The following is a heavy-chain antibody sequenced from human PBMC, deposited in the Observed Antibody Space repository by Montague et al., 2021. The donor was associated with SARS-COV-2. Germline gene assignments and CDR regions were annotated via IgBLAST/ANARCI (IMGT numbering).Heavy chain of an antibody. CDR2: ITHTEST. D-gene: IGHD3-16*01. Sequence: SETLSLTCTVSSGSFSNYYWSWIRQPPGKGLEWIGFITHTESTNYNPSRESRVSISIDTSKSQFSLRVRSVTAADTAVYYCARSMQFAYGLDVWGQGTTVTISS. V-gene: IGHV4-59*08. CDR1: SGSFSNYY. J-gene: IGHJ6*02. CDR3: ARSMQFAYGLDV.